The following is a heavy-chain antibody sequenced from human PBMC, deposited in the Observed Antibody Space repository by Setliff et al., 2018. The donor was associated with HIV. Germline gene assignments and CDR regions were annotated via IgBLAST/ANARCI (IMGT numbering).Heavy chain of an antibody. CDR1: GFTFSNHV. CDR2: IGGSTGST. CDR3: AKPLTQWGVSPYHYAVDV. J-gene: IGHJ6*02. V-gene: IGHV3-23*01. D-gene: IGHD1-26*01. Sequence: GGSLRLSCAASGFTFSNHVMNWVRQAPGKGLEWVSAIGGSTGSTYYADSVKGRFTISTNNSKNTLCLQMNSLRAEDTAVYYCAKPLTQWGVSPYHYAVDVWGQGTTVTVSS.